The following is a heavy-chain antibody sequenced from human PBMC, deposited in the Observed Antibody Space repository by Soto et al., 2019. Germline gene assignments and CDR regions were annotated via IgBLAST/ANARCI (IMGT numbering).Heavy chain of an antibody. V-gene: IGHV4-34*01. CDR3: ARGRHYYGSGSYYNKYYYYYYMDV. CDR2: INHSGST. CDR1: GGSFSGYY. Sequence: QVQLQQWGAGLLKPSETLSLTCAVYGGSFSGYYWSWIRQPPGKGLEWIGEINHSGSTNYNPSLKSRFTVSVDTSKNQFSLKLSSVTAADTAVYYCARGRHYYGSGSYYNKYYYYYYMDVWGKGTTFTVSS. D-gene: IGHD3-10*01. J-gene: IGHJ6*03.